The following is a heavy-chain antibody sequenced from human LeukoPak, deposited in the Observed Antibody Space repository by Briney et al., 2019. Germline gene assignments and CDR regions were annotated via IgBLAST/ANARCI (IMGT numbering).Heavy chain of an antibody. Sequence: SGESLKISCKGSGYSINNYWIGWVRQMPGKGLELMGIIYPADSDIRYSPSFQGQVTISADKSISTAYLQWSSLKASDTAMYYCARQEYCSGGSCYTWFDPWGQGTLVTVSS. CDR3: ARQEYCSGGSCYTWFDP. D-gene: IGHD2-15*01. J-gene: IGHJ5*02. V-gene: IGHV5-51*01. CDR2: IYPADSDI. CDR1: GYSINNYW.